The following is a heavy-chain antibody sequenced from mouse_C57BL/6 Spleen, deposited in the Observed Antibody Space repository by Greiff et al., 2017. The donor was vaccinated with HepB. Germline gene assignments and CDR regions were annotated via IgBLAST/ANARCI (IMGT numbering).Heavy chain of an antibody. CDR2: ISSGGSYT. CDR3: ARRDNWGVFAY. D-gene: IGHD4-1*01. Sequence: VKLVESGGDLVKPGGSLKLSCAASGFTFSRYGMSWVRQTPDKRLEWVATISSGGSYTYYPDSVKGRFTISRDNAKNTLYLQMSSLKSEDTAMYDCARRDNWGVFAYWGQGTLVTVSA. J-gene: IGHJ3*01. CDR1: GFTFSRYG. V-gene: IGHV5-6*02.